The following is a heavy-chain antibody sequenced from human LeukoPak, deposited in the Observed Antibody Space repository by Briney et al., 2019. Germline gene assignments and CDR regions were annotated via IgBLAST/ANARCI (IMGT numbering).Heavy chain of an antibody. CDR3: ARIGGASFDY. Sequence: GGSLRLSCAASGFIVSSNYMSWVRQAPGKGLERVANIKDDGSAKFYLASVEGRFTIPRDNAKSSLYLQMNSLRAEDTAVYFCARIGGASFDYWGQGTLVTVSS. V-gene: IGHV3-7*01. D-gene: IGHD1-26*01. J-gene: IGHJ4*02. CDR1: GFIVSSNY. CDR2: IKDDGSAK.